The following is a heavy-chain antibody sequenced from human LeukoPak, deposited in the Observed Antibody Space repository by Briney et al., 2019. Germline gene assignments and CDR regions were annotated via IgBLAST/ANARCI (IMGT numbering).Heavy chain of an antibody. J-gene: IGHJ4*02. CDR1: GFTFSSYG. Sequence: PGGSLRLSCAASGFTFSSYGMHWVRQAPGKGLEWVAFIRYDGSNKYYADSVKGRFTISRDNSENTLYLQMNSLRAEDTAVYYCASPSPIAVAGFYFDYWGQGTLVTVSS. CDR2: IRYDGSNK. D-gene: IGHD6-19*01. V-gene: IGHV3-30*02. CDR3: ASPSPIAVAGFYFDY.